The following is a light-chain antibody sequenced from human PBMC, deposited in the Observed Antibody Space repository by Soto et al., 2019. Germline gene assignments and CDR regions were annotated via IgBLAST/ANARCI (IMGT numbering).Light chain of an antibody. CDR2: DAT. J-gene: IGKJ1*01. CDR1: QSIGNQ. V-gene: IGKV3-11*02. CDR3: QHYNSYSEA. Sequence: VLTQSPATLSSPPGARATLSCRASQSIGNQLTWYQQRPGRAPRLLMYDATHRATGVPARFSASGFGRDFSLTISSLEPEDFATYYCQHYNSYSEAFGQGTKVELK.